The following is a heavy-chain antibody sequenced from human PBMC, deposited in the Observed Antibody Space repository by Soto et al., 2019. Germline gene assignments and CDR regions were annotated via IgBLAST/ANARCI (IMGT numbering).Heavy chain of an antibody. CDR3: ARLPVTNLNYYYGMDV. V-gene: IGHV5-10-1*01. D-gene: IGHD4-17*01. Sequence: GESLKISCKGSGYSFTSYWIGWVRQMPGKGLEWMGRIDPSDSYTNYSPSFQGHVTISADKSISTAYLQWSSLKASDTAMYYCARLPVTNLNYYYGMDVWGQGTTVTVSS. CDR1: GYSFTSYW. CDR2: IDPSDSYT. J-gene: IGHJ6*02.